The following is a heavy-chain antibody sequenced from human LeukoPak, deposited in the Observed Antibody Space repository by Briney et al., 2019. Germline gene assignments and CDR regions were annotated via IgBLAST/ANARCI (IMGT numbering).Heavy chain of an antibody. V-gene: IGHV3-11*01. J-gene: IGHJ4*02. D-gene: IGHD5-12*01. CDR1: GSTFSDYY. CDR2: ISSSGSTI. CDR3: ARAKDIVATTTFDY. Sequence: GGSLRLSCAASGSTFSDYYMSWIRQAPGKGLEWVSYISSSGSTIYYADSVKGRFTISRDNAKNSLYLQMNSLRAEDTAVYYCARAKDIVATTTFDYWGQGTLVTVSS.